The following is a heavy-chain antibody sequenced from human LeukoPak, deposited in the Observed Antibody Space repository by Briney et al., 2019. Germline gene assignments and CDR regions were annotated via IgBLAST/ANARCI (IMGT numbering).Heavy chain of an antibody. CDR3: AKDLTAYISTPDY. V-gene: IGHV3-23*01. CDR1: GFTFSSYA. D-gene: IGHD6-13*01. CDR2: ISGSGGRI. Sequence: GGSLRLSCAASGFTFSSYAMAWVRQAPGKGLEWVSGISGSGGRIHYADSVKGRFTISRDNSKNTLYVQMNGLRAEDTAVYYCAKDLTAYISTPDYWGQGTLVTVSS. J-gene: IGHJ4*02.